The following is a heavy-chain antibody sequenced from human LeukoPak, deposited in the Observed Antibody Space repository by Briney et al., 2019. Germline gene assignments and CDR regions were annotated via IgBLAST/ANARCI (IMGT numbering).Heavy chain of an antibody. D-gene: IGHD6-19*01. CDR3: AKDCRPDPSMAVAGILDY. CDR1: GFTFSSYG. V-gene: IGHV3-33*06. J-gene: IGHJ4*02. Sequence: PGRSLRLSCAASGFTFSSYGMHWVRQAPGKGLEWVAVKWYDGSNKYYADSVKGRFTISRDNSKNTLYLQMNSLRAEDTAVYYCAKDCRPDPSMAVAGILDYWGQGTLVTVSS. CDR2: KWYDGSNK.